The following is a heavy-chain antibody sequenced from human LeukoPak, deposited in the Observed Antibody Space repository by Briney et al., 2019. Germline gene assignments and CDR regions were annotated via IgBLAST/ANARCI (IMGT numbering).Heavy chain of an antibody. CDR2: INSDGSGT. CDR1: GFTFSRHW. V-gene: IGHV3-74*01. J-gene: IGHJ4*02. CDR3: ARICSSTDCLIPD. D-gene: IGHD2-2*01. Sequence: GGSLRLSCVASGFTFSRHWMHWVRQAPGKGLVWISRINSDGSGTNYADFVKGRFTISRDNAKNTVYLQINSLRDEDTAVYYCARICSSTDCLIPDWGQGTLVTVSS.